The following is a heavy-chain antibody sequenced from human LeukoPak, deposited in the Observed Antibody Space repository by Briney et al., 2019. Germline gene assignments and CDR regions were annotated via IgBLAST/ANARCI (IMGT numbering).Heavy chain of an antibody. Sequence: GGSLRLSFVASGFTFDTYWMHWVRQAPGKGLVWVSRIHRDGNNINYADFVQGRFTVSRDNAKNTLYLQMHSLRVEDTAMYYCARGLRDRYGMDVWGQGTTVTVSS. CDR1: GFTFDTYW. CDR3: ARGLRDRYGMDV. CDR2: IHRDGNNI. V-gene: IGHV3-74*01. J-gene: IGHJ6*02.